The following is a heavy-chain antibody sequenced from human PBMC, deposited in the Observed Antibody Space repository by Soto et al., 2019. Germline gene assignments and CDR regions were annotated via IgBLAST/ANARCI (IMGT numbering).Heavy chain of an antibody. J-gene: IGHJ6*02. CDR2: IIGGNGDT. V-gene: IGHV1-3*01. Sequence: ASVKVSCKASGYIFTNYDMHWVRQAPGQRLEWMGRIIGGNGDTKYSQKFQDRVTFTRDTSASTAYMDLSSLTSEDKAVFYCASNQKGPYTGMDVWGQGTSVTVSS. D-gene: IGHD5-18*01. CDR1: GYIFTNYD. CDR3: ASNQKGPYTGMDV.